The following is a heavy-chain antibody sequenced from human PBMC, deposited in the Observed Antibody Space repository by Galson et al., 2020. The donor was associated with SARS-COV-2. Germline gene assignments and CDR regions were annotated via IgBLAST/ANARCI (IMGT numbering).Heavy chain of an antibody. CDR2: IYHSGST. D-gene: IGHD3-10*01. V-gene: IGHV4-38-2*02. Sequence: SETMSLTCTVSGYSISSGYYWGWIRQPPGKGLEWIGSIYHSGSTYYNPSLKSRVTISVDTSKNQFSLKLSSVTAADTAVYYCASHPGGGWFGELLSPHVDYWGQGTLVTVSS. CDR3: ASHPGGGWFGELLSPHVDY. J-gene: IGHJ4*02. CDR1: GYSISSGYY.